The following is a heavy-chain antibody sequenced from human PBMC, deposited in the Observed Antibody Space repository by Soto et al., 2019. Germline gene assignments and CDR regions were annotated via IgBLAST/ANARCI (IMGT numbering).Heavy chain of an antibody. J-gene: IGHJ4*02. D-gene: IGHD5-18*01. CDR2: ISTSGSDI. CDR3: ARESWRIQTDFDY. V-gene: IGHV3-48*03. CDR1: GFTFSSYE. Sequence: GGSLRLSCEAFGFTFSSYEMNWVRQAPGKGLEWVSYISTSGSDIYYAGSVKGRFTISRDNAKNSLYLQMNSLRAEDTAVYYCARESWRIQTDFDYWGQGTLVTVSS.